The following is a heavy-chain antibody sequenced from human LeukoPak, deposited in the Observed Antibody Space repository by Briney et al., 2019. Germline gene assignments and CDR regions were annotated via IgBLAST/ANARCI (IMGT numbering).Heavy chain of an antibody. CDR2: ISYVGSNK. D-gene: IGHD6-19*01. Sequence: GRSLRLSCAASGFTFSSYAMHWVRQAPGKGLEWVAVISYVGSNKYYADSVKGRFTISRDNSKNTLYLQMNSLRAEDTAVYYCARAMAVAGTAFDYWGQGSLVTDCS. CDR1: GFTFSSYA. CDR3: ARAMAVAGTAFDY. V-gene: IGHV3-30-3*01. J-gene: IGHJ4*02.